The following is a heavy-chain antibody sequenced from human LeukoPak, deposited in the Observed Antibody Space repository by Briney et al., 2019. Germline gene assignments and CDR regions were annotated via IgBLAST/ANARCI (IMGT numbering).Heavy chain of an antibody. J-gene: IGHJ5*02. CDR2: IYHSGST. Sequence: SETLSLTCAVSGGSISSSNWWSWVRQPPGKGLEWIGEIYHSGSTNYNPSLKSRVTISVDKSKNQFSLKLSSVTAADTAVYYCARDQVVVVIATTGYNWFDPWGQGTLVTVSS. D-gene: IGHD2-21*01. CDR3: ARDQVVVVIATTGYNWFDP. V-gene: IGHV4-4*02. CDR1: GGSISSSNW.